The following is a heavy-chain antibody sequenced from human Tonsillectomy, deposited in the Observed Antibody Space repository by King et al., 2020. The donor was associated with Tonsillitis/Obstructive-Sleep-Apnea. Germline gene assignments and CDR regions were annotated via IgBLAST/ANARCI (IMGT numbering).Heavy chain of an antibody. CDR1: GGSISSGGYY. CDR3: ARGPITIFGVVPFDY. J-gene: IGHJ4*02. Sequence: QLQESGPGLVKPSQTLSLTCTVSGGSISSGGYYWSWIRQHPGKGLEWIGYIYYSGSTYYNPSLKSRLTISVDTSKNQFSLKLSSVTAADTVVYYCARGPITIFGVVPFDYWGQGTLVTVSS. V-gene: IGHV4-31*03. D-gene: IGHD3-3*01. CDR2: IYYSGST.